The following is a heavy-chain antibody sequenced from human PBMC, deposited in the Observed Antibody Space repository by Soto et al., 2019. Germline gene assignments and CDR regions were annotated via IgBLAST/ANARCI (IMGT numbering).Heavy chain of an antibody. Sequence: PSETLSLTCSVSGGSINSSSYFWGWVRQPPGKGLEWIGSIYYSGSTYYNPSLRSRVTVSVDTSKNQFSLKLSSVTAADTAVFYCARHYSSGSRNWFDPWGQGTLVTVSS. CDR2: IYYSGST. D-gene: IGHD6-19*01. CDR1: GGSINSSSYF. J-gene: IGHJ5*02. V-gene: IGHV4-39*01. CDR3: ARHYSSGSRNWFDP.